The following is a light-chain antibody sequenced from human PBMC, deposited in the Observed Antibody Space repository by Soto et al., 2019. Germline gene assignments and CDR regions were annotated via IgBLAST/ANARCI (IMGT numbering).Light chain of an antibody. Sequence: DTVLTQSPGTLSLSPGDRATLSCRAGQSVRSTYLAWYQQKPGQAPRLLIYAASSRATGIPDRFWGSGSGTDFTLTITSLQSEDFALYYCQQYHNLWTFGQGTKVDI. CDR3: QQYHNLWT. J-gene: IGKJ1*01. CDR1: QSVRSTY. V-gene: IGKV3-20*01. CDR2: AAS.